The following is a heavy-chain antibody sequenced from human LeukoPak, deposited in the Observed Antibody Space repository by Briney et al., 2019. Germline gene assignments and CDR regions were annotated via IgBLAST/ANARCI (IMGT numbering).Heavy chain of an antibody. CDR1: GFTFSSYG. J-gene: IGHJ4*02. Sequence: GRSLRLSCAASGFTFSSYGTHWVRQAPGKGLEWVAVISYDGSNKYYADSVKGRFTISRDNSKNTLYLQMNSLRAEDTAVYYCARARDSYYDSSGLFDYWGQGTLVTVSS. CDR2: ISYDGSNK. D-gene: IGHD3-22*01. CDR3: ARARDSYYDSSGLFDY. V-gene: IGHV3-30*03.